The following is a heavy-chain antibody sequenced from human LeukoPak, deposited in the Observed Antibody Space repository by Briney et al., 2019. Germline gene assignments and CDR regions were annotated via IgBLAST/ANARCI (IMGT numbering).Heavy chain of an antibody. CDR2: ISSFNGNT. V-gene: IGHV1-18*01. CDR3: ARSVRGVIRFDY. Sequence: ALVKVSCKASGYTFTSYGISWVRQAPGQGLEWMGWISSFNGNTNYAQKVQGRVTMTTDTSTSTAYMELRSLRSDDTAVYYCARSVRGVIRFDYWGQGTLVTGSS. J-gene: IGHJ4*02. CDR1: GYTFTSYG. D-gene: IGHD3-10*01.